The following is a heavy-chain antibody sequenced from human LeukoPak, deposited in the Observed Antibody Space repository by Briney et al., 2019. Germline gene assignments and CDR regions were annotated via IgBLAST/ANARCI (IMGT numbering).Heavy chain of an antibody. Sequence: GGSLRLSCAASGFTFSSYGMHWVRQAPGKGLEWVAVIWYDGSNKYYADSVKGRFTISRDNSKNTPYLQMNSLRAEDTAVYYCAADSSGYNWFDPWGQGTLVTVSS. V-gene: IGHV3-33*01. CDR2: IWYDGSNK. D-gene: IGHD3-22*01. CDR3: AADSSGYNWFDP. CDR1: GFTFSSYG. J-gene: IGHJ5*02.